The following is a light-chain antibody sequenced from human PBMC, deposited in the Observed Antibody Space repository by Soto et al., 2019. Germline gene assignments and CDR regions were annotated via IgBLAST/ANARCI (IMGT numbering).Light chain of an antibody. Sequence: QSALTQPASVSGSPGQSITISCTGNSSDGGGYNYVSWYQQHPGKAPKLMIYEVSNRPSGVSNRFSGSKSGNTASLTISGLQAEDEADYYCSSYTSSSTPMVFGGGTQLTVL. V-gene: IGLV2-14*01. J-gene: IGLJ3*02. CDR3: SSYTSSSTPMV. CDR2: EVS. CDR1: SSDGGGYNY.